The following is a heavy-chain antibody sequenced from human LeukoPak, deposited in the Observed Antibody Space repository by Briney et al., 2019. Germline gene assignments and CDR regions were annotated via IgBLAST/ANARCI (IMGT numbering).Heavy chain of an antibody. CDR2: INSDESST. V-gene: IGHV3-74*01. J-gene: IGHJ5*02. CDR3: ARGGFGELFLSWFDP. Sequence: GGSLRLSCAASGLTFSNYWMHWVRQAPGKGLVWVSRINSDESSTSYADSVKGRFTISRDNAKNTLYLQMNSLRAEDTAVYYCARGGFGELFLSWFDPWGQGTLVTVSS. CDR1: GLTFSNYW. D-gene: IGHD3-10*01.